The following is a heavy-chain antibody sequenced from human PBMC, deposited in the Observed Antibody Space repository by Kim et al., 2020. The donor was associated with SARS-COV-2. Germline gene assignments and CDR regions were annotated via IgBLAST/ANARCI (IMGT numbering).Heavy chain of an antibody. Sequence: GGSLRLSCAASGFSLSSYAMSWVRQAPGKGLEWVSGISGSGGITYHADSVKGRFTISRDNSKNTLYLQMNSLRAEDTALYYCAKDWSRKSGYDNWGQGT. CDR1: GFSLSSYA. CDR3: AKDWSRKSGYDN. J-gene: IGHJ4*02. V-gene: IGHV3-23*01. D-gene: IGHD5-12*01. CDR2: ISGSGGIT.